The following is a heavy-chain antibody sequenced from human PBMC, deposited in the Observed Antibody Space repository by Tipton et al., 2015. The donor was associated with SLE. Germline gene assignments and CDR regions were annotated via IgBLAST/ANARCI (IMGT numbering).Heavy chain of an antibody. Sequence: TLSLTCTVSGGSTNSYYWSWVRQPAGKGLEWIGRIYISGSTNYTPSLTSRVTMSVDTSKNQFSLKLSSVTAADTAVYYCAGCGSGILDAFDIWGQGTMVNVSS. D-gene: IGHD3-10*01. CDR1: GGSTNSYY. V-gene: IGHV4-4*07. CDR3: AGCGSGILDAFDI. J-gene: IGHJ3*02. CDR2: IYISGST.